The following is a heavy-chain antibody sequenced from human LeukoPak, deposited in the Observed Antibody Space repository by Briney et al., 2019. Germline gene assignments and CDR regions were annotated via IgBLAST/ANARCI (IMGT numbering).Heavy chain of an antibody. J-gene: IGHJ3*02. D-gene: IGHD3-10*01. CDR2: IYYSGST. CDR1: GGSFSGYY. V-gene: IGHV4-59*01. CDR3: ARDRGVRGNHDAFDI. Sequence: SETLSLTCAVYGGSFSGYYWSWIRQPPGKGLEWIGYIYYSGSTNYNPSLKSRVTISVDTSKNQFSLKLSSVTAADTAVYYCARDRGVRGNHDAFDIWGQGTMVTVSS.